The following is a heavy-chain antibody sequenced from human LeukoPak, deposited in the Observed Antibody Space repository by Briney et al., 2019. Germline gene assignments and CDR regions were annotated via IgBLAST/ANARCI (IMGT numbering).Heavy chain of an antibody. V-gene: IGHV4-59*01. CDR3: ARGSVTTYYFYGMDV. CDR2: IYDSGST. J-gene: IGHJ6*04. Sequence: SETLSLTCTVSGASISSYYWSWSRQPPGKGLEWVGYIYDSGSTNYNPSLKSRLTISVDTSTNPSSLTLSSVTAADTAVYYCARGSVTTYYFYGMDVWGKGTTVTVSS. D-gene: IGHD4-17*01. CDR1: GASISSYY.